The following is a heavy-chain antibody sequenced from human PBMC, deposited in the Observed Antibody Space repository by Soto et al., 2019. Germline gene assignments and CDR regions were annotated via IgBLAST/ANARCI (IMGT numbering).Heavy chain of an antibody. Sequence: QVQLVQSGAEVKRPGSSVKVSCKASGATFSFYSITWVRQAPGLGLEWMGRVNPILSMSNYAQRFQGRVTMTADKSPSTAYMELSGMRFDVTAVYYCAIIYGSGKRPFNYWGQGALVTVSS. CDR3: AIIYGSGKRPFNY. V-gene: IGHV1-69*04. CDR1: GATFSFYS. CDR2: VNPILSMS. J-gene: IGHJ4*02. D-gene: IGHD3-10*01.